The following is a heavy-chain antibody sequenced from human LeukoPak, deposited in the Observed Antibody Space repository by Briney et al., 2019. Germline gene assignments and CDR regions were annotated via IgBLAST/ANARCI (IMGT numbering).Heavy chain of an antibody. J-gene: IGHJ4*02. Sequence: PGGSLRLSCAASGFTFSSYGMHWVRQAPGKGLEWVAVIWYDGSNKYYADSVKGRFTISRDNSKNTLYLQMNSLRAEDTAVYYCARGDYVVTAILDYWGQGTLVTVSS. CDR3: ARGDYVVTAILDY. V-gene: IGHV3-33*01. CDR1: GFTFSSYG. CDR2: IWYDGSNK. D-gene: IGHD2-21*02.